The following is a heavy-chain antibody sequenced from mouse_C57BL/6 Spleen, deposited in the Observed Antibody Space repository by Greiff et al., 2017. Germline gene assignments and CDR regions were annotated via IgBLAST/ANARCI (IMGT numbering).Heavy chain of an antibody. J-gene: IGHJ2*01. D-gene: IGHD6-1*01. CDR2: INPSNGGT. CDR1: GYTFTSYW. V-gene: IGHV1-53*01. CDR3: ARREGQLDFDY. Sequence: QVQLKQPGTELVKPGASVKLSCKASGYTFTSYWMHWVKQRPGQGLEWIGNINPSNGGTNYNEKFKRKATLTVDKSSSTAYMQRSSLKSEDSAVYYCARREGQLDFDYWGQGTTLTVSS.